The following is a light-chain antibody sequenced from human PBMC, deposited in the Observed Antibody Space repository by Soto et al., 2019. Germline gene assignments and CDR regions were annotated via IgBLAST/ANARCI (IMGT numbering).Light chain of an antibody. CDR1: SSDVGGYNY. CDR3: SSYTSSSTLVV. Sequence: QSALTQPASVSGSPGQSITLSCTGTSSDVGGYNYVSWYQQHPGKAPKLMIYDVSNRPSGVSNRFSGSKSGNTASLTISGLQAEDEADYYCSSYTSSSTLVVFGGGPKLTVL. J-gene: IGLJ2*01. V-gene: IGLV2-14*01. CDR2: DVS.